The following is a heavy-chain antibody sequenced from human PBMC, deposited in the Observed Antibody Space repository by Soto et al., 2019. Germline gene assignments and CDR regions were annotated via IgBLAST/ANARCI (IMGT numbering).Heavy chain of an antibody. CDR2: IRSKANSYAT. D-gene: IGHD4-17*01. CDR1: GFTFSGSA. CDR3: TRTMTTAAFDN. V-gene: IGHV3-73*02. J-gene: IGHJ3*02. Sequence: EVQLVESGGGLVQPGGSLKLSCAASGFTFSGSAMHWVRQASGKGLEWVGRIRSKANSYATAYAASVKGRFTISRDDSKNTAYLQMNSLKTEDTAFYYCTRTMTTAAFDNWGQGTMVTVSS.